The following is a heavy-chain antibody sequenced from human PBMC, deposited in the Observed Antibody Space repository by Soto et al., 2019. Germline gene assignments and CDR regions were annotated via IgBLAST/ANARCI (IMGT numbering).Heavy chain of an antibody. Sequence: GGSLRLSCAASGFTFSSYWMHWVRQAPGKGLVWVSRINSDGSSTSYADSVKGRFTISRDNAKNTLYLQMNSLRAEDTAVYYCARDDFWSGYSRSYYMDVWGKGTTVTVSS. CDR2: INSDGSST. V-gene: IGHV3-74*01. J-gene: IGHJ6*03. D-gene: IGHD3-3*01. CDR3: ARDDFWSGYSRSYYMDV. CDR1: GFTFSSYW.